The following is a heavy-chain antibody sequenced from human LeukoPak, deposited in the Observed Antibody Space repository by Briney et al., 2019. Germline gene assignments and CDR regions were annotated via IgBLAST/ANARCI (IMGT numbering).Heavy chain of an antibody. J-gene: IGHJ4*02. CDR3: ARMGLESSGPHDY. V-gene: IGHV3-21*01. CDR2: ISSSSSYI. CDR1: GFTFDDYG. D-gene: IGHD3-22*01. Sequence: PGGSLRLSCAASGFTFDDYGMSWVRQAPGKGLEWVSSISSSSSYIYYADSVKGRFTISRDNAKNSLYLQMNSLRAEDTAVYYCARMGLESSGPHDYWGQGTLITVSS.